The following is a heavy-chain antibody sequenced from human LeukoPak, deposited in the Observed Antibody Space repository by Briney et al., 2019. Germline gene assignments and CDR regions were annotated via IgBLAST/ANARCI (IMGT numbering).Heavy chain of an antibody. CDR1: GFTFSSYG. CDR3: AKDFFRDTTLGTYCDF. V-gene: IGHV3-30*02. J-gene: IGHJ4*02. D-gene: IGHD5-18*01. Sequence: GGSLRLSCAASGFTFSSYGIHWVRQAPGKGLEWVAFIRYDGTYEDYADSVKGRFTISRDNSKNTLFLQMHSLRVEDTAMYYCAKDFFRDTTLGTYCDFWGQGTLVTVSS. CDR2: IRYDGTYE.